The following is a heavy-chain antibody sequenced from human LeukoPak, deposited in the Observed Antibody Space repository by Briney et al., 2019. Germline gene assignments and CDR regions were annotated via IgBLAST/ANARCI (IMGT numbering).Heavy chain of an antibody. CDR3: ARAPGTRLRFLEWLLMDV. J-gene: IGHJ6*04. Sequence: PSETLSLTCTVSGGSISSYYWSWIRQPPGKGLEWIGYIYYSGSTNYNPSLKSRVTISVDTSKNQFSLKLSSVTAADTAVYYCARAPGTRLRFLEWLLMDVWGKGTTVTVSS. CDR1: GGSISSYY. CDR2: IYYSGST. D-gene: IGHD3-3*01. V-gene: IGHV4-59*01.